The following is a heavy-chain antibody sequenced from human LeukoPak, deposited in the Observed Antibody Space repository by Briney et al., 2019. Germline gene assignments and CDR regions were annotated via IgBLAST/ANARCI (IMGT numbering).Heavy chain of an antibody. Sequence: GRSLRLSCAAPGFTFDDYAMHWVRQAPGKGLEWVSGISWNSGSIGYADSVKGRFTISRDNAKNSLYLQMDSLRAEDTALYYCAKDVAWELLHTFDYWGQGTLVTVSS. CDR2: ISWNSGSI. V-gene: IGHV3-9*01. D-gene: IGHD1-26*01. CDR3: AKDVAWELLHTFDY. CDR1: GFTFDDYA. J-gene: IGHJ4*02.